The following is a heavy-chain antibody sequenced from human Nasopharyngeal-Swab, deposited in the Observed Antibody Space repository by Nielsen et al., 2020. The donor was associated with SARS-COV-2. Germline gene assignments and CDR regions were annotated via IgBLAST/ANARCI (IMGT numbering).Heavy chain of an antibody. CDR1: GYTFTSYG. Sequence: ASVQISCNASGYTFTSYGISWVRHAAGQGLEWMGWISAYNGNTNSAPKLQGRVTMTTDTSTSTAYMELRSLRSDDTAVYYCGRLQMVYAIVGDYWGQGTLVTVSS. CDR3: GRLQMVYAIVGDY. CDR2: ISAYNGNT. J-gene: IGHJ4*02. V-gene: IGHV1-18*01. D-gene: IGHD2-8*01.